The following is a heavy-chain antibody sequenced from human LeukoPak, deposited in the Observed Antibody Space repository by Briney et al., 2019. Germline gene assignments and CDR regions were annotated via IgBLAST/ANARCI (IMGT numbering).Heavy chain of an antibody. J-gene: IGHJ5*02. CDR1: GYTLTELS. V-gene: IGHV1-24*01. CDR3: ATAPQLANWFDP. CDR2: FDPEDGET. D-gene: IGHD2-15*01. Sequence: ASVKVSCKVSGYTLTELSMHWVRQAPGKGLEWMGGFDPEDGETIYAQKFQGRVTMTEDTSTDTAYMELSSLRSEDTAVHYCATAPQLANWFDPWGQGTLVTVSS.